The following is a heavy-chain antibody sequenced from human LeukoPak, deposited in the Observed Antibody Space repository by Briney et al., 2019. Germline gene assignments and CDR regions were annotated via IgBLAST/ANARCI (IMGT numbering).Heavy chain of an antibody. J-gene: IGHJ6*04. V-gene: IGHV3-48*03. CDR3: AELGITMIGGV. Sequence: GGSLRLSCAASGFTFSSYEMNWVRPAPGKGLEWVSYISSSGSTIYYADSVKGRFTISRDNAKNSLYLQMNSLRAEDTAVYYCAELGITMIGGVWGKGTTVTVSS. D-gene: IGHD3-10*02. CDR1: GFTFSSYE. CDR2: ISSSGSTI.